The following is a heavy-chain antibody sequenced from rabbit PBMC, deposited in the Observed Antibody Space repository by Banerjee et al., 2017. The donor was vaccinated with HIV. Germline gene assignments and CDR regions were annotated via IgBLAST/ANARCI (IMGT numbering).Heavy chain of an antibody. CDR1: GLDFSSRYW. Sequence: QEQLEESGGDLVQPEGSLTLTCKASGLDFSSRYWICWVRQAPGKGLEWIACIGAGSSGSTFSAEWAKGRFPIFKTASTTVTLEMNRLTAADTATYFCARDLGCVTGWDFNLWGPGTLVTVS. D-gene: IGHD7-1*01. CDR2: IGAGSSGST. CDR3: ARDLGCVTGWDFNL. V-gene: IGHV1S45*01. J-gene: IGHJ4*01.